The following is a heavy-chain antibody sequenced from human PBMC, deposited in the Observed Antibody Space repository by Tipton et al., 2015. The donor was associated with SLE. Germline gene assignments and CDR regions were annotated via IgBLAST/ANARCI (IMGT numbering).Heavy chain of an antibody. J-gene: IGHJ3*02. Sequence: TLSLTCTVSGGSISSYYWSWIRQPPGKGLEWIGSIYYSGSTYYNPSLKSRVTISVDTSKNQFSLKLGSVTAADTAVYYCASYGGSSWGDAFDIWGQGTMVTVSS. CDR1: GGSISSYY. CDR3: ASYGGSSWGDAFDI. V-gene: IGHV4-39*07. D-gene: IGHD6-13*01. CDR2: IYYSGST.